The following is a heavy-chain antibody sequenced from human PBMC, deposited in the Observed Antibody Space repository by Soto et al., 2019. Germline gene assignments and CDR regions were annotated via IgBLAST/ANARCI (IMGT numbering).Heavy chain of an antibody. CDR2: IYDNGIT. J-gene: IGHJ4*02. D-gene: IGHD3-22*01. CDR3: ARTYDSNGYANEFDS. CDR1: GRSITSYY. V-gene: IGHV4-59*12. Sequence: QVVLQESGPGLVKPSETLSLTCSVSGRSITSYYWSWVRQPPGKGLEWIVYIYDNGITSQNPSLKSRVTKSADTSQNQFSLKLTYVTGADKSVYYCARTYDSNGYANEFDSWGQGILVTVTS.